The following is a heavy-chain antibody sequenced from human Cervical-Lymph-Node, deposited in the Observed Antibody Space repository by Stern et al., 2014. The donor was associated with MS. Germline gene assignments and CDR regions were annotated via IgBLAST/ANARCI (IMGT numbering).Heavy chain of an antibody. V-gene: IGHV3-48*02. Sequence: EMQLVESGGGLVQPGGSLRLSCVASGFTFSSNTMNWVRQAPGKGLEWGSFISGSGTNIYYADSVKGRFTISRDNGKSSLYLQMNSLRDEDTAVYYCAARGDTRGWTHWGQGTLVTVSS. J-gene: IGHJ4*02. CDR2: ISGSGTNI. D-gene: IGHD6-19*01. CDR1: GFTFSSNT. CDR3: AARGDTRGWTH.